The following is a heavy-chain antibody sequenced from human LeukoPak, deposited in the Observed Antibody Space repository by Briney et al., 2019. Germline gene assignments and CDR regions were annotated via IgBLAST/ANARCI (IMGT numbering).Heavy chain of an antibody. J-gene: IGHJ4*02. CDR1: GGTFSSYA. CDR2: ISAYNGNT. CDR3: ARDDLKPRGSWSDPELGD. V-gene: IGHV1-18*01. D-gene: IGHD3-16*01. Sequence: ASVKVSCKASGGTFSSYAISWVRQAPGQGLEWMGWISAYNGNTNYAQKLQGRVTMTTDTSTSTAYMELRSLRSDDTAVYYCARDDLKPRGSWSDPELGDWGQGTLVTVSS.